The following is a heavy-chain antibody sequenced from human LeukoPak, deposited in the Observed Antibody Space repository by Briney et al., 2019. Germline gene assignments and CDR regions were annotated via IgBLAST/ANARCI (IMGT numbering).Heavy chain of an antibody. CDR1: GGSFSGYY. CDR2: INHSGST. J-gene: IGHJ4*02. V-gene: IGHV4-34*01. CDR3: ARVVRRGITMVRGVIFHFDY. Sequence: SETLSLTCAVYGGSFSGYYWSWIRQPPGKGLEWIGEINHSGSTNYNPSLKSRVTISVDTSKNQSSLKLSSVTAADTAVYYCARVVRRGITMVRGVIFHFDYWGQGTLVTVSS. D-gene: IGHD3-10*01.